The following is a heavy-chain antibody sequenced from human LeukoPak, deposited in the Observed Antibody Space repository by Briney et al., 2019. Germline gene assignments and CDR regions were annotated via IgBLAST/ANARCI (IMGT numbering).Heavy chain of an antibody. D-gene: IGHD3-10*01. V-gene: IGHV3-9*01. J-gene: IGHJ4*02. Sequence: PGGSLRLSCAASGFTFDDYAMHWVRQAPGKGLEWVSGISWNSGSIGYADSVKGRFTISRDNAKNSLYLQMNSLRAEDTALYYCAKGILWFGELFEYFDYWGQGTLVTVSS. CDR2: ISWNSGSI. CDR1: GFTFDDYA. CDR3: AKGILWFGELFEYFDY.